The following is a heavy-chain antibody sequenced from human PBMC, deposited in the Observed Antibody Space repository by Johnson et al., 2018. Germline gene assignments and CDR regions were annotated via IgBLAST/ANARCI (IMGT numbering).Heavy chain of an antibody. CDR2: IRGNSNSYAT. J-gene: IGHJ6*02. D-gene: IGHD2-21*01. Sequence: VQLQESGGGLVQPGGSLKLSCAASGFTFSDSALHWVRQASGKGLEWVGRIRGNSNSYATAYAASVKGRFTISRDDSKNTAYLQMDSLKTEDTAMYYCTGVAEVVATYNYNGMDVWGQGTTVTVSS. CDR3: TGVAEVVATYNYNGMDV. CDR1: GFTFSDSA. V-gene: IGHV3-73*01.